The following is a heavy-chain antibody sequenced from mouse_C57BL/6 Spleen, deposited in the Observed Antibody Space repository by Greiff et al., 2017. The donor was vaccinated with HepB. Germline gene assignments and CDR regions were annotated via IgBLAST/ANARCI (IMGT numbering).Heavy chain of an antibody. CDR1: GYSITSGYY. V-gene: IGHV3-6*01. D-gene: IGHD1-1*01. Sequence: DVQLQESGPGLVKPSQSLSLTCSVTGYSITSGYYWNWIRQFPGNKLEWMGYISYDGSNNYNPSLKNRISITRDTSKNQFFLKLNSVTTEDTATYYCAREATVVEGPLFDYWGQGTTLTVSS. J-gene: IGHJ2*01. CDR3: AREATVVEGPLFDY. CDR2: ISYDGSN.